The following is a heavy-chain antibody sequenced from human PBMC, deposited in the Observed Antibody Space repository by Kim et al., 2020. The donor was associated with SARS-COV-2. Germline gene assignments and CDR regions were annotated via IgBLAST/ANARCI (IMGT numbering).Heavy chain of an antibody. V-gene: IGHV1-2*02. Sequence: KFQGRVTMTRDTSISTAYMELSRLRSDDTAVYYCARDGGSIAAAAYWFDPWGQGTLVTVSS. D-gene: IGHD6-13*01. J-gene: IGHJ5*02. CDR3: ARDGGSIAAAAYWFDP.